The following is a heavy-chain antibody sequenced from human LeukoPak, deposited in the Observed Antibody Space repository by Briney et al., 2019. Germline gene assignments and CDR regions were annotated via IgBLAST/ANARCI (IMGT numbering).Heavy chain of an antibody. Sequence: SETLSLTCTVSGGSISGHYWSWIRQSPGKGLEWLGYIYYSGNTAYNPSLKSRITISVDTSKNQFSLRLNSVTAADTAVYYCARETTALDYWGQGTLVTVSS. D-gene: IGHD1-1*01. J-gene: IGHJ4*02. V-gene: IGHV4-59*11. CDR3: ARETTALDY. CDR2: IYYSGNT. CDR1: GGSISGHY.